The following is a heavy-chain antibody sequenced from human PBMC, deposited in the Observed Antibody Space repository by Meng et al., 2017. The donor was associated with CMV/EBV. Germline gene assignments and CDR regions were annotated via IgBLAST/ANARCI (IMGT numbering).Heavy chain of an antibody. CDR3: ARDGNYHGV. J-gene: IGHJ4*02. Sequence: LVESGGGLIQPGGSLRLSWAASGFTVSNNYMRWFRQAPGKGLEWVSLIYSGGTTDYADSVKGRFTISRDNSKNTLYLQMNSLRAEDTAVYYCARDGNYHGVWGQGTLVTVSS. CDR1: GFTVSNNY. V-gene: IGHV3-53*01. D-gene: IGHD1-7*01. CDR2: IYSGGTT.